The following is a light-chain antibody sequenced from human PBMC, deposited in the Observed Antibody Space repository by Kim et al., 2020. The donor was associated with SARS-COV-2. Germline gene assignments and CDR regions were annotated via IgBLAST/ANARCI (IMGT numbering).Light chain of an antibody. J-gene: IGKJ1*01. V-gene: IGKV3-20*01. CDR2: GSS. CDR3: QHYGTSVWT. CDR1: ETISSAR. Sequence: IVLTQSPATLSAAPGERVSLSCRASETISSARLNWYHQNPGQTPSLLIYGSSTRATGVPDRFTGRGSATDFTLTVTSLEPEDFGVFYCQHYGTSVWTFGQGTKVDIK.